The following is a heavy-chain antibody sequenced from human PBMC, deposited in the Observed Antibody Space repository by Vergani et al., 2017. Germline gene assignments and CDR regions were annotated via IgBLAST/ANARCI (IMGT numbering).Heavy chain of an antibody. CDR1: GFTFSSYA. CDR2: IYSGGSSI. D-gene: IGHD6-13*01. V-gene: IGHV3-23*03. Sequence: EVQLLESGGGLVQPGGSLRLSCAASGFTFSSYAMSWVRQAPGKGLEWVSVIYSGGSSIYYADSVKGRFTISRDNAKNSLYLQMNSLRAEDTAVYYCARGSGSSSRPSDAFDIWGQGTMVTVSS. J-gene: IGHJ3*02. CDR3: ARGSGSSSRPSDAFDI.